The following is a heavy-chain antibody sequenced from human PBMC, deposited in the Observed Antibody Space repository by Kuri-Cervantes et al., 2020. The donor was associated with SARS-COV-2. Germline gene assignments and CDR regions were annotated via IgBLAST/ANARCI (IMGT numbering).Heavy chain of an antibody. V-gene: IGHV4-34*01. Sequence: GSLRLSCAVYGGSFSGYYWSWIRQPPGKGLEWIGEINHSGSTNYNPSLKSRVTISVDTPKNQFSLKLSSVTAADTAVYYCARGRDKRYSSGSYYYYGMDVWGQGTTVTVS. CDR1: GGSFSGYY. D-gene: IGHD6-19*01. CDR2: INHSGST. J-gene: IGHJ6*02. CDR3: ARGRDKRYSSGSYYYYGMDV.